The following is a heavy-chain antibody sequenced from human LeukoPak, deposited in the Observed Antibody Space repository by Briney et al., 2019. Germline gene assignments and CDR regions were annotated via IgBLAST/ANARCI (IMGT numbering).Heavy chain of an antibody. V-gene: IGHV1-69*13. D-gene: IGHD6-19*01. CDR2: IIPIFGTA. Sequence: GASVKFSCKASGGTFSSYAISWVRQAPGQGLEWMGGIIPIFGTANYAQKFQGRVTITADESTSTAYMELSSLRSEDTAVYYCARESKGWGIAVAGTRSFDYWGQGTLVTVSS. CDR3: ARESKGWGIAVAGTRSFDY. CDR1: GGTFSSYA. J-gene: IGHJ4*02.